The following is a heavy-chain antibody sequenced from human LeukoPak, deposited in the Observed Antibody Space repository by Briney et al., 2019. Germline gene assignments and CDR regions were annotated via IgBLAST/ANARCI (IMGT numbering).Heavy chain of an antibody. CDR1: GFTFSTYW. CDR2: INSDGSST. V-gene: IGHV3-74*01. J-gene: IGHJ4*02. D-gene: IGHD2-21*01. CDR3: TRGDYSFDY. Sequence: PGGSLRLSCAASGFTFSTYWMHWVRQVPGKGLVWVSRINSDGSSTSYAGSVKGRLTISRDNIKNTLYLQMNSLTAEDTAVYYCTRGDYSFDYWGQGTLVTVSS.